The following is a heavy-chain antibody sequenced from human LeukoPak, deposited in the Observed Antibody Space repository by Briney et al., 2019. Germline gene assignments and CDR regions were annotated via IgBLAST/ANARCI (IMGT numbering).Heavy chain of an antibody. V-gene: IGHV4-38-2*02. CDR3: ARRGSPGLFDY. Sequence: SETLSLTCTVSGYSISSGYYWGWIRQPPGKGLEWIGSIYHSGSTYYNPSLKSRVTISVDTSKNQFSLKLSSVTAADTAVYYCARRGSPGLFDYWGLGTLVTVSS. CDR2: IYHSGST. J-gene: IGHJ4*02. CDR1: GYSISSGYY. D-gene: IGHD3-10*01.